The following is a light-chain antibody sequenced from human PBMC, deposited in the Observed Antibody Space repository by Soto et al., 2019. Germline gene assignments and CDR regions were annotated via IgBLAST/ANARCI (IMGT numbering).Light chain of an antibody. Sequence: QAVLTQPPSVSGAPGQRVNISCTGSSSNIGAGYGVHWYQHLPGTAPKLLIYRNSDRPSGVPDRFSGSKSGTSASLAITGLQAEDEADYYCLSYDSSLSGVVFGGGTKLTV. CDR3: LSYDSSLSGVV. CDR2: RNS. CDR1: SSNIGAGYG. J-gene: IGLJ2*01. V-gene: IGLV1-40*01.